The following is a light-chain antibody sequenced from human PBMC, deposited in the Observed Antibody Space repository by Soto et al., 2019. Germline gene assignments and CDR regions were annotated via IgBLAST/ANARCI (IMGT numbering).Light chain of an antibody. CDR1: QSISYW. V-gene: IGKV1-5*01. J-gene: IGKJ1*01. Sequence: DIQMSQSPSTLSASEGDRVTITCRASQSISYWLAWYQQKPGKAPKLLIYDASGLESGVPSRFSGRGSGTEFTLTISSLQPYDFATYYCQQYNSYWTFGQGTKVDIK. CDR3: QQYNSYWT. CDR2: DAS.